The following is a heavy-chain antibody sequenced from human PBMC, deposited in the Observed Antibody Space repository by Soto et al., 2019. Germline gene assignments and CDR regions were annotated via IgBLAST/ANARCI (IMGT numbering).Heavy chain of an antibody. V-gene: IGHV4-31*03. D-gene: IGHD1-1*01. J-gene: IGHJ4*02. Sequence: QVPLQESGPGLVKPSQTLSLICSVSGGSITTGGYYWSWIRQPPGKGLEWIGYIYNSGDTYYNPSLKSRVIISVSPSKNQFSLKLSSVSAADTAVYYCARESGDGYNRIDYWGQGTLVTVSS. CDR3: ARESGDGYNRIDY. CDR2: IYNSGDT. CDR1: GGSITTGGYY.